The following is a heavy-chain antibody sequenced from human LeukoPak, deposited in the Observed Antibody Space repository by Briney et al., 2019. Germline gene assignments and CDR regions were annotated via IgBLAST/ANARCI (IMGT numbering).Heavy chain of an antibody. V-gene: IGHV1-2*02. CDR3: ARERTPGSGYGVDY. Sequence: ASVKVSCKASGYTFTGYYIHWVRQAPGQGLEWMGWINPNINGTNYAQKFRGRVTMTGDRSISTAYMKLSRLRSDDTAVYYCARERTPGSGYGVDYWGQGTVVTVSS. J-gene: IGHJ4*02. CDR1: GYTFTGYY. CDR2: INPNINGT. D-gene: IGHD6-25*01.